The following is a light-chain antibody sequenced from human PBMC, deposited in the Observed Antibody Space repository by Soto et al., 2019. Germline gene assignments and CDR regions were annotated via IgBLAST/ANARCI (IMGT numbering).Light chain of an antibody. V-gene: IGLV2-11*01. CDR3: CSYAGSPRYV. J-gene: IGLJ1*01. CDR2: DVS. CDR1: SSDVGGYNY. Sequence: QSALTQPRSVSGSPGQSVTISCTGTSSDVGGYNYVSWYQQHPGKAPKVMIYDVSERPSGVPDRFSGSKSGNTASLTISGLQADDEAYYYCCSYAGSPRYVFGTGTKLTVL.